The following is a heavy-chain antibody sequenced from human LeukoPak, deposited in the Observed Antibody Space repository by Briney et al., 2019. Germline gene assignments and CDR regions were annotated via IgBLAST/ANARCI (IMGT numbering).Heavy chain of an antibody. J-gene: IGHJ4*02. Sequence: GGSLRLSCAASRFTFSDYYMSWIRQAPGKGLEWVSYISSSGSTIYYADSVKGRFTISRDNSKNTLYLQMNSLRAEDTAVYYCAKDQSDGYYFDYWGQGTLVTVSS. CDR3: AKDQSDGYYFDY. V-gene: IGHV3-11*01. CDR2: ISSSGSTI. CDR1: RFTFSDYY.